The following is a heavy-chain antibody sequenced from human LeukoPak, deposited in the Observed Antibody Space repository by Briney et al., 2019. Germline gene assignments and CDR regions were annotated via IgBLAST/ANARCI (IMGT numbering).Heavy chain of an antibody. Sequence: ASVKVSCKASGYTFTGYYMHGVRQAPGQGLEWMGWINPNSGGTNYAQKFQGRVTMARDTSISTAYMELSRLRSDDTAVYYCARDRFAAAGNWFDPWGQGTLVTVSS. CDR2: INPNSGGT. J-gene: IGHJ5*02. CDR3: ARDRFAAAGNWFDP. D-gene: IGHD6-13*01. V-gene: IGHV1-2*02. CDR1: GYTFTGYY.